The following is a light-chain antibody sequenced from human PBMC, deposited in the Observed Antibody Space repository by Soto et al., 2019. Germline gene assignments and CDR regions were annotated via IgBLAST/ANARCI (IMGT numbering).Light chain of an antibody. CDR2: DVS. V-gene: IGKV3-11*01. J-gene: IGKJ5*01. Sequence: EIVPTQSPDTLAVSPGEVATLSCRASQSVTIYLAWYQEKSGQAPRLLIYDVSKRATGIPARFSGSGSGTDFNLNIASLEPEDSAIYFCQQRSSWPPTFGQGTRLEIK. CDR3: QQRSSWPPT. CDR1: QSVTIY.